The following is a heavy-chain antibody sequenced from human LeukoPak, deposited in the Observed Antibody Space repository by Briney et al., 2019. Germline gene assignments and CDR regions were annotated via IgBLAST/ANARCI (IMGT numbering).Heavy chain of an antibody. Sequence: GGSLGLSCAASGFTFSSYGMHWVRQAPGKGLEWVAVIWYDGSNKYYADSVRGRFTISRDNSKNTLYLQMNSLRAEDTAVYYCARATSPRGGYYYGMDVWGKGTTVTVSS. CDR1: GFTFSSYG. J-gene: IGHJ6*04. V-gene: IGHV3-33*01. D-gene: IGHD3-16*01. CDR2: IWYDGSNK. CDR3: ARATSPRGGYYYGMDV.